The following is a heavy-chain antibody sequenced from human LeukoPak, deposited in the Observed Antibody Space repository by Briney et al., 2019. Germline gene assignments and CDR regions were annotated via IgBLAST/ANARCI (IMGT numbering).Heavy chain of an antibody. V-gene: IGHV4-34*01. Sequence: KSSETLSLTCAVYGGSFSGYYWSWIRQPPGKGLEWIGEINHSGSTNYNPSLKSRVTISLDTSKNQFSLKLSSVTAADTAVYYCARDLTRYDYSNSGPVDYWGQGTLVTVSS. CDR3: ARDLTRYDYSNSGPVDY. CDR2: INHSGST. D-gene: IGHD4-11*01. CDR1: GGSFSGYY. J-gene: IGHJ4*02.